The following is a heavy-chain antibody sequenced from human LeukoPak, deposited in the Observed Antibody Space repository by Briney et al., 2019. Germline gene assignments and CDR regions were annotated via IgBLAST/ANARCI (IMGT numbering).Heavy chain of an antibody. V-gene: IGHV4-34*01. D-gene: IGHD1-1*01. Sequence: PSETLSLTCAVYGGSFSGYYWSWIRQPPGKGLEWIGEINHSGSTNYNPSLKSRVTISVDTSKNQFSLKLSSVTAADTAVYYCARDVWNDAPLVGPWGQGTLVTVSS. J-gene: IGHJ5*02. CDR3: ARDVWNDAPLVGP. CDR2: INHSGST. CDR1: GGSFSGYY.